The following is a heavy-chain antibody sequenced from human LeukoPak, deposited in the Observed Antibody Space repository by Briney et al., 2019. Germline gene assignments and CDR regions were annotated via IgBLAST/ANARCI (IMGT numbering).Heavy chain of an antibody. CDR1: GFTFSSYD. Sequence: GGSLRLSCAASGFTFSSYDMHWVRQAPGKGREWGAVISYDGSNKYYADSVKGRVTISRDNSKNTLYLQMNSLRAEDTAMYYCVKDRHYSSSIMGIWGQGTLVTVSS. V-gene: IGHV3-30*18. D-gene: IGHD6-19*01. J-gene: IGHJ4*02. CDR3: VKDRHYSSSIMGI. CDR2: ISYDGSNK.